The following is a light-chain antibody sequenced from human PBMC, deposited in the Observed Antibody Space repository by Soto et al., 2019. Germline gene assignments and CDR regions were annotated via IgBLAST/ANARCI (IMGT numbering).Light chain of an antibody. Sequence: DIHITQSPSSLSXXAGXXXXXXXRASQGISNYLAWYQQKPGKVPKLLIYAASTLQSGVPSRFSGSGSGTDFTLTISGLQPEDVATYYCQKYNSAPWTFGQGTKVDIK. CDR2: AAS. J-gene: IGKJ1*01. CDR3: QKYNSAPWT. CDR1: QGISNY. V-gene: IGKV1-27*01.